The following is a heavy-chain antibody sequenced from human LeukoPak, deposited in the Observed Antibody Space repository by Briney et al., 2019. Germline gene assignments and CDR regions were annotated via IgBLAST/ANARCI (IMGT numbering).Heavy chain of an antibody. V-gene: IGHV3-7*01. CDR1: GFTFSSYA. J-gene: IGHJ4*02. CDR2: IKQDGSEK. CDR3: ARGPYYDSSGYVGRPQGY. Sequence: PGGSLRLSCAASGFTFSSYAMHWVRQAPGKGLEWVANIKQDGSEKYYVDSVKGRFTISRDNAKNSLYLQMNSLRAEDTAVYYCARGPYYDSSGYVGRPQGYWGQGTLVTVSS. D-gene: IGHD3-22*01.